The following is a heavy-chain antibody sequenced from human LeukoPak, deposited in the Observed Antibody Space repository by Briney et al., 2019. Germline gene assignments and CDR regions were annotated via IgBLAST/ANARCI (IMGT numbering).Heavy chain of an antibody. J-gene: IGHJ3*02. CDR3: ARDIEVAGLGIGSDAFDI. CDR1: GGSISSGSYY. D-gene: IGHD7-27*01. Sequence: SETLSLTCTVSGGSISSGSYYWSWIRQPAGKGLEWIGRIYTSGSTNYNPSLKSRVTISVDTSKNQFSLKLSSVTAADTAVYYCARDIEVAGLGIGSDAFDIWGQGTMVTVSS. CDR2: IYTSGST. V-gene: IGHV4-61*02.